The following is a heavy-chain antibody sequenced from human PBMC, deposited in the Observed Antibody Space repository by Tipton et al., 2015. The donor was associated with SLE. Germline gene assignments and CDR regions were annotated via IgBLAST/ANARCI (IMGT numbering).Heavy chain of an antibody. D-gene: IGHD3-16*02. J-gene: IGHJ3*02. Sequence: TLSLTCTVSGVSISSGSYYWTWIRQPAGKGLEWIGRIYSKGSTNSNPSLKSRVTISLDTPKNQFSLMLTSVTAADTAVYYCARRLRSESLYGALDSWGQGTMVTVSS. CDR2: IYSKGST. CDR3: ARRLRSESLYGALDS. CDR1: GVSISSGSYY. V-gene: IGHV4-61*02.